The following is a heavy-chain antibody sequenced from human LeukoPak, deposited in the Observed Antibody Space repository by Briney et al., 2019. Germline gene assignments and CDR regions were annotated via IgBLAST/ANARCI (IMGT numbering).Heavy chain of an antibody. CDR1: GGSISSYY. D-gene: IGHD3-16*02. CDR3: ARELPYDYVWGSYRPLAFDI. Sequence: SETLSLTCTVPGGSISSYYWSWIRQPAGKGLEWIGRTYTSGSTNYNPSLKSRVTMSVDTSKNQFSLKLSSVTAADTAVYYCARELPYDYVWGSYRPLAFDIWGQGTMVTVSS. V-gene: IGHV4-4*07. CDR2: TYTSGST. J-gene: IGHJ3*02.